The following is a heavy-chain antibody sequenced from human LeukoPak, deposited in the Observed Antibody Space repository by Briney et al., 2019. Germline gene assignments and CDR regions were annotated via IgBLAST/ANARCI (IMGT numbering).Heavy chain of an antibody. V-gene: IGHV4-34*01. Sequence: SETLSLTCAVYGGSFSGYYWSWIRQPPGKGLEWIGEINHSGSTNYNPSLKSRVTISVDTSKNQFSLKLSSVTAADTAVYYCARVYTPRSYYYYYYMDVWGKGTTVTVSS. J-gene: IGHJ6*03. CDR2: INHSGST. CDR1: GGSFSGYY. CDR3: ARVYTPRSYYYYYYMDV.